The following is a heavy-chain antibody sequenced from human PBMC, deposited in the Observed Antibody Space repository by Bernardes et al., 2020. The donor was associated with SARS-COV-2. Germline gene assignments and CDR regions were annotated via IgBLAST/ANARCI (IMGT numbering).Heavy chain of an antibody. CDR2: ISYDGSNK. CDR3: ARGPLRHCSSTTCYIENKHYRMDI. CDR1: AFTFSSYG. V-gene: IGHV3-33*01. J-gene: IGHJ6*02. D-gene: IGHD2-2*02. Sequence: GGSLRLSRAASAFTFSSYGMHWVRQAPGKGLEWVAVISYDGSNKYYADSVKGRFTISRDNSENTLSLQMNSLRAEDTAVYYCARGPLRHCSSTTCYIENKHYRMDIWGQGTTVTVSS.